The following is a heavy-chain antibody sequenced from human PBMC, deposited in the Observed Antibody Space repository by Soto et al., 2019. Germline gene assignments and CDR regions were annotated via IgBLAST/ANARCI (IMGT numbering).Heavy chain of an antibody. D-gene: IGHD4-4*01. V-gene: IGHV1-2*04. CDR3: VRDGGMATVPTLDFDY. CDR1: GYTFTGYY. CDR2: INPNSGGT. Sequence: ASVKVSCRASGYTFTGYYIHWVRQAPGQGLEWMGWINPNSGGTNYAQKFQGWVTMTRDTSISTAYMELSRLRSDDTAVYYCVRDGGMATVPTLDFDYWGQGTLVTVPQ. J-gene: IGHJ4*02.